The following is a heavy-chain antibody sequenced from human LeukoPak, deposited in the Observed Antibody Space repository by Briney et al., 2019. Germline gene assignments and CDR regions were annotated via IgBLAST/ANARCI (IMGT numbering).Heavy chain of an antibody. CDR2: IYYSGST. D-gene: IGHD2-2*01. J-gene: IGHJ2*01. CDR3: ARGGPDIVVVPAAGRYFDL. Sequence: SETLSLTCTVSGGSISSYYWSWIRQPPGKGLEWIGYIYYSGSTNYNPSLKSRVTISVDTSKNQFSLKLSSVTAADTAVYYCARGGPDIVVVPAAGRYFDLWGRGTLVTVSS. CDR1: GGSISSYY. V-gene: IGHV4-59*01.